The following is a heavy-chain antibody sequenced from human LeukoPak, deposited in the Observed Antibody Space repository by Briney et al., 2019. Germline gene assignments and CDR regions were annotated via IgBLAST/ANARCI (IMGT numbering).Heavy chain of an antibody. J-gene: IGHJ3*02. CDR1: GYTFTGYY. CDR3: ARDLCSNTSCYVGDAFDI. V-gene: IGHV1-2*02. CDR2: INPNSGGT. D-gene: IGHD2-2*01. Sequence: ASVKVSCKASGYTFTGYYMHWVRQAPGQGLEWMGWINPNSGGTNYAQKFQGRVTMTRDTSISTAYMELSRLRSDDTAVYYCARDLCSNTSCYVGDAFDIWGQGTMVTVSS.